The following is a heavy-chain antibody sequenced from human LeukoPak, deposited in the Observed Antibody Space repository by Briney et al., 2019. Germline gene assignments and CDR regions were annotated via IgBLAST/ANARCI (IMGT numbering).Heavy chain of an antibody. V-gene: IGHV3-53*01. D-gene: IGHD6-13*01. Sequence: PGGSLRLSCAASGFTVSSNYMSWVRQAPGKGLEWVSVIYSGGSTYYADSLKGRSTISRDNSKNTLYLQMNSLRAEDTAVYYCARDIAGAHYYYYYMDVWGKGTTVTVSS. CDR2: IYSGGST. CDR1: GFTVSSNY. CDR3: ARDIAGAHYYYYYMDV. J-gene: IGHJ6*03.